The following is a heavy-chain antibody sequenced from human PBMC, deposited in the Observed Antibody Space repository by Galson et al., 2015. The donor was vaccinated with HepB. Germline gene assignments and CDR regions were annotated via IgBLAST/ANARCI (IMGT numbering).Heavy chain of an antibody. D-gene: IGHD1-1*01. CDR1: GGSINSYY. CDR2: IYNTGST. Sequence: SETLSLTCTVSGGSINSYYWIWIRQPAGKGLEWIGRIYNTGSTNYNPSLRSRVTMSIDTSKSQFSLQLSSVTAADTAVYYCAGGWNWNYVDYWGQGTLVTVSS. CDR3: AGGWNWNYVDY. V-gene: IGHV4-4*07. J-gene: IGHJ4*02.